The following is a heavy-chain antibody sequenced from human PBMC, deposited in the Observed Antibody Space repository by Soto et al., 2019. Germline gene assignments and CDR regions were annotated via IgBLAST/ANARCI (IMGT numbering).Heavy chain of an antibody. J-gene: IGHJ4*02. CDR1: GFTFSSYS. V-gene: IGHV3-21*01. Sequence: GGSLRLSCAASGFTFSSYSMNWVRQAPGKGLEWVSSISSSSYIYYADSVKGRFTISRDNAKNSLYLQMNSLRAEDTAVYYCARSYSSSGYFDYWGQGTLVTVSS. D-gene: IGHD6-13*01. CDR3: ARSYSSSGYFDY. CDR2: ISSSSYI.